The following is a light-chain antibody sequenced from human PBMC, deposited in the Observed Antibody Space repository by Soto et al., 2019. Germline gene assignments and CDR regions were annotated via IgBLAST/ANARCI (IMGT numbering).Light chain of an antibody. CDR3: QQYGTTPWT. CDR1: QSVSSSY. V-gene: IGKV3-20*01. J-gene: IGKJ1*01. Sequence: EIVLTQSPGTLSLSPGERATLSCRASQSVSSSYLAWYQHKPGQAPRLLISGTSSRATGIPDRFSGSGAGTDFILTISRLEPEDFAVYYCQQYGTTPWTFGQGTKVEVK. CDR2: GTS.